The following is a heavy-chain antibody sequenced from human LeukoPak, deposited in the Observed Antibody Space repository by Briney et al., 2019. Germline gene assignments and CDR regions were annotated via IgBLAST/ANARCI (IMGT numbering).Heavy chain of an antibody. V-gene: IGHV1-2*02. CDR1: GYTFTGYY. Sequence: GASVTVSCKASGYTFTGYYMHWVRRAPGQGLEWMGWINPNSGGTYYAQKFQGKVTMTRDTSINTAYMELSSLRSDDTAVYYCARVAVGASFDCWGQGSLVTVSS. CDR2: INPNSGGT. D-gene: IGHD1-26*01. CDR3: ARVAVGASFDC. J-gene: IGHJ4*02.